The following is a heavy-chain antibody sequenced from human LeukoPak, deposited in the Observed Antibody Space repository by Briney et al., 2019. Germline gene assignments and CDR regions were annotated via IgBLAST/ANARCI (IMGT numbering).Heavy chain of an antibody. J-gene: IGHJ4*02. D-gene: IGHD1-26*01. Sequence: GGSLGLSCAASGFTFSSYSMNWVRQAPGKGLEWVSSISSSSSYIYYADSVKGRFTISRDNAKNSLYLQMNSLRAEDTAVYYCARDSYSGSYQDYWGQGTLVTVSS. CDR2: ISSSSSYI. V-gene: IGHV3-21*01. CDR3: ARDSYSGSYQDY. CDR1: GFTFSSYS.